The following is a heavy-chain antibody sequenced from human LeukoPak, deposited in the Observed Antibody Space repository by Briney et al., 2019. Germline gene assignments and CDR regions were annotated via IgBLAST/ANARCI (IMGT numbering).Heavy chain of an antibody. CDR3: ARPNGYDDAFDI. V-gene: IGHV4-59*08. D-gene: IGHD5-18*01. Sequence: SETLSLTCTVSGGSISSYYWSWIRQPPGKGLEWIGYIYYSGSTNYNPSLKGRVTISVDTSKNQFSLKLSSVTAADTAVYYCARPNGYDDAFDIWGQGTMVTVSS. CDR1: GGSISSYY. J-gene: IGHJ3*02. CDR2: IYYSGST.